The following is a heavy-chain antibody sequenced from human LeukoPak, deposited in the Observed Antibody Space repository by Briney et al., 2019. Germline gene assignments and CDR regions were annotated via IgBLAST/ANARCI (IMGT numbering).Heavy chain of an antibody. CDR2: INSSGSTI. Sequence: GGALRLSCAGSGWIFSDYYMSWIRQAPGKGVEWLSYINSSGSTIYYADSVKGRFTISRDNAKNSLYLQMNSLRAEDTAVYYCARREGGFYSWGIAYWGQGTLVTVSS. J-gene: IGHJ4*02. CDR3: ARREGGFYSWGIAY. V-gene: IGHV3-11*04. CDR1: GWIFSDYY. D-gene: IGHD1-26*01.